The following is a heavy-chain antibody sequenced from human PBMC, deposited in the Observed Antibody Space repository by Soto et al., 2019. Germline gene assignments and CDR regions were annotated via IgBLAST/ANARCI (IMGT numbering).Heavy chain of an antibody. CDR2: ISAYNGNT. D-gene: IGHD2-15*01. V-gene: IGHV1-18*01. CDR3: ARLDRELVVADTSYYYYYGIDV. J-gene: IGHJ6*01. CDR1: GYTFTSYG. Sequence: QVQLVQSGAEVKKPGASVKVSCKSSGYTFTSYGISWVRQAPGQGLEWMGWISAYNGNTNYAQKFQGRVTITTNTPTSTADMQLRSLRSDDTAVYYCARLDRELVVADTSYYYYYGIDVWAQGTTVTVSS.